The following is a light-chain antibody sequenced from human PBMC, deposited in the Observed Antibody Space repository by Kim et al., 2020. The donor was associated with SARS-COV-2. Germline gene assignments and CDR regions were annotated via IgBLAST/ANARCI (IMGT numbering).Light chain of an antibody. V-gene: IGKV1-12*01. CDR1: QDISRW. Sequence: DIQMTQRPSSVSASVGDRVTITCRASQDISRWLAWYQQRPGKAPKLLIYTASTLQRGVPSRFSGSGSGTDFTLTISSLQPEDFATYYCQQSNSFPITFAQGTRLEIK. J-gene: IGKJ5*01. CDR2: TAS. CDR3: QQSNSFPIT.